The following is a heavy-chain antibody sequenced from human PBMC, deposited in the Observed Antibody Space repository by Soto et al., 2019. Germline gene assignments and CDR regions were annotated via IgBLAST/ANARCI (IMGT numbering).Heavy chain of an antibody. D-gene: IGHD2-2*01. CDR1: GFGFSDYY. CDR2: ISPTGTQA. CDR3: ARDLGWPAARFDP. V-gene: IGHV3-11*06. Sequence: PVGSLRLSCVASGFGFSDYYMTWIRQAPGKGLEWISYISPTGTQAVYADSLRGRFTISRDNSKNTLYLQMNSLRGGDTAVYYCARDLGWPAARFDPWGQGTLVTVSS. J-gene: IGHJ5*02.